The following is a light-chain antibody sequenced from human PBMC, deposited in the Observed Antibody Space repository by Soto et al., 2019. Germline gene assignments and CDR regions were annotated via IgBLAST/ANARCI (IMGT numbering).Light chain of an antibody. J-gene: IGLJ1*01. CDR1: SGSVSSKYY. V-gene: IGLV8-61*01. CDR3: LLYMSGGISV. CDR2: NIN. Sequence: TVVTQEPSFSVSPGGTVTLTCGLSSGSVSSKYYPSWYQQTPGQAPRTLIYNINTRSSGVPDRFSGSILGNKAALTITGAQADDESDYYCLLYMSGGISVFGSGTKVTVL.